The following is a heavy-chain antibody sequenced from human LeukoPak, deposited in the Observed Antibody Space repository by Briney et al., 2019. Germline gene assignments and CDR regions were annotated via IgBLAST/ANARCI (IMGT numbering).Heavy chain of an antibody. CDR3: ARERSSSQDYYYYMDV. J-gene: IGHJ6*03. D-gene: IGHD6-6*01. Sequence: SETLSLTCTVSGGSISSYYWSWIRQPPGKGLEWIGYIYYSGSTNYNPSLKSRVTISVDTSKNQFSLKLSSVTAADTAVYYCARERSSSQDYYYYMDVWGKGTTVTVSS. CDR2: IYYSGST. CDR1: GGSISSYY. V-gene: IGHV4-59*01.